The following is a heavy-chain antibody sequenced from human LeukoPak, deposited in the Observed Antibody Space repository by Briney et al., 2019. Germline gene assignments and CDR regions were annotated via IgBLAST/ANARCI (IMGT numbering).Heavy chain of an antibody. J-gene: IGHJ4*02. D-gene: IGHD3-16*02. CDR1: GRSISSSNYY. CDR2: IYYSGNT. Sequence: PSETLSLTCTVSGRSISSSNYYWAWIRQPPGKGLEWIGTIYYSGNTYYNPSLESRVTLSVDTSKNQFSLKLSSVTAADTAVYYCARAVISFGGVIAKGFDSWGQGTLVTISS. V-gene: IGHV4-39*07. CDR3: ARAVISFGGVIAKGFDS.